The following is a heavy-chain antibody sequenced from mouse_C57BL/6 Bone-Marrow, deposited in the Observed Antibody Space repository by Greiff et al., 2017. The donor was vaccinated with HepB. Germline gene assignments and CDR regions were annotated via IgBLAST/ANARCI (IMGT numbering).Heavy chain of an antibody. CDR3: AAYGNYGY. J-gene: IGHJ2*01. D-gene: IGHD2-1*01. V-gene: IGHV1-69*01. CDR2: IDPSDSYT. CDR1: GYTFTSYW. Sequence: QVQLQQPGAELVMPGASVKLSCKASGYTFTSYWMHWAKQRPGQGLEWIGEIDPSDSYTNYNQKFKGKSTLTVDKSSSTAYMQLSSLTSEDSAVYYCAAYGNYGYWGQGTTLTVSS.